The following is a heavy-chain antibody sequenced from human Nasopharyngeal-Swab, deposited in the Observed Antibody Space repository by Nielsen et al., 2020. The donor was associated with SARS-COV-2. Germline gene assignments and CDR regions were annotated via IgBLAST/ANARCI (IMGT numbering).Heavy chain of an antibody. V-gene: IGHV1-69*04. Sequence: SVQVSCKASGGTFSSYAISWVRQAPGQGLEWMGRIIPIFGIANYAQKLQGRVTITADKSTSTAYMELSSLRSEDTAVYYCSSRGGGDYYDSRRYYNYVMDVWGQGTTVTVSS. CDR1: GGTFSSYA. CDR3: SSRGGGDYYDSRRYYNYVMDV. J-gene: IGHJ6*02. D-gene: IGHD3-22*01. CDR2: IIPIFGIA.